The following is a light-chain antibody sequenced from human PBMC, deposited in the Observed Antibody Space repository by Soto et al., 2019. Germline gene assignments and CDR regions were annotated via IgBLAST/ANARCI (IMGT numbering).Light chain of an antibody. J-gene: IGKJ2*01. Sequence: DIVLTQTPLSSPVTLGQPASISCRSSQSLVHSDGNTYLSWFHQRPGQPPRLLIDKVSNRFSGVPDRFSGSGAVTDFTLKINRVEAEDVGIYFCMQATQYRPYTFGQGTKLEIK. V-gene: IGKV2-24*01. CDR3: MQATQYRPYT. CDR1: QSLVHSDGNTY. CDR2: KVS.